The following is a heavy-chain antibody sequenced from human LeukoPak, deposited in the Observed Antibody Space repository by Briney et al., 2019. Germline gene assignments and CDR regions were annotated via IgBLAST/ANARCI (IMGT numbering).Heavy chain of an antibody. Sequence: SETLSLTCAVYGGSFSGYYWSWIRQPPGKGLEWIGEINHSGSTNYNPSLKSRVTISVDTSKNQFSLKLSSVTAADTAVYYCARGLVVVPAAIFSSPMDVWGKGTTVTVSS. V-gene: IGHV4-34*01. D-gene: IGHD2-2*02. CDR1: GGSFSGYY. CDR3: ARGLVVVPAAIFSSPMDV. J-gene: IGHJ6*04. CDR2: INHSGST.